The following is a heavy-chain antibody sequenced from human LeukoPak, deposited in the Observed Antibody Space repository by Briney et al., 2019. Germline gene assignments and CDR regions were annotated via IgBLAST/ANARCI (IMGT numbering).Heavy chain of an antibody. CDR2: INNNGNST. V-gene: IGHV3-64*01. D-gene: IGHD4-17*01. CDR3: AREVYGDYDMDV. CDR1: GFTFSSYA. Sequence: PGGPLRLSCTASGFTFSSYAMHWVRQAPGKGLEYVSAINNNGNSTYYANSVKGRFTISRDNSKNTLYLQMGNLRGEDMAVYYCAREVYGDYDMDVWGRGTTVIVSS. J-gene: IGHJ6*02.